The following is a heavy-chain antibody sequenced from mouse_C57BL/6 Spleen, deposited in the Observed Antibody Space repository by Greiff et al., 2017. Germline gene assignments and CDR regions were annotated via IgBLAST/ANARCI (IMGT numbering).Heavy chain of an antibody. CDR3: ARYESAYYYAMDY. CDR2: IRNKANGYTT. J-gene: IGHJ4*01. CDR1: GFTFTDYY. V-gene: IGHV7-3*01. Sequence: EVKLMESGGGLVQPGGSLSLSCAASGFTFTDYYMSWVRQPPGKALEWLGFIRNKANGYTTEYSASVKGRFTISRDNSQSILYLQMNALRAEDSATYYCARYESAYYYAMDYWGQGTSVTVSS.